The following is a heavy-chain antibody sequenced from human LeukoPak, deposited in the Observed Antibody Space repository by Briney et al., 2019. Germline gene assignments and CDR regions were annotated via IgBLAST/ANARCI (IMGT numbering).Heavy chain of an antibody. CDR1: GFTFSSYA. CDR2: ISGSGGST. J-gene: IGHJ6*02. D-gene: IGHD3-16*01. V-gene: IGHV3-23*01. Sequence: PGGSLRLSCAASGFTFSSYAMSWVRQAPGKWLEWVSAISGSGGSTYYADSVKGRFTISRDNTKNTLYLQMNSLRAEDTAVYYCAKSFFARGYYYYYGMDVWGQGTTVTVSS. CDR3: AKSFFARGYYYYYGMDV.